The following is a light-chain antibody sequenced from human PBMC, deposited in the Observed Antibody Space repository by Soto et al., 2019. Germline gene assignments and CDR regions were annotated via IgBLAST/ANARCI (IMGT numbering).Light chain of an antibody. CDR1: QDISNY. J-gene: IGKJ2*01. Sequence: DIQMTQSPSSLSASVGDRVTITCQASQDISNYLNWYQQKTGKAPKLLIYDASNLEIWVPSRFSGSGPGPDFSFLLSSQQPEAIARSYCQQYDNHHPYPFGHGTKLEIK. V-gene: IGKV1-33*01. CDR3: QQYDNHHPYP. CDR2: DAS.